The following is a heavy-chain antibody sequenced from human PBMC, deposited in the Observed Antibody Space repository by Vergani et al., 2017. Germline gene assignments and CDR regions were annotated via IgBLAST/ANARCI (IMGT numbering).Heavy chain of an antibody. CDR3: ARVXFSERRQTLNYDSSGYWVYYFDY. V-gene: IGHV1-18*04. J-gene: IGHJ4*02. CDR2: ISAYNGNT. CDR1: GYTFTSYG. Sequence: QVQLVQSGAEVKKPGASVKVSCKASGYTFTSYGISWVRQAPGQGLEWMGWISAYNGNTNYAQKLQGRVTMTTDTSTSTAYMELRSLRSDDTAVYYCARVXFSERRQTLNYDSSGYWVYYFDYWGQGTLVTVSS. D-gene: IGHD3-22*01.